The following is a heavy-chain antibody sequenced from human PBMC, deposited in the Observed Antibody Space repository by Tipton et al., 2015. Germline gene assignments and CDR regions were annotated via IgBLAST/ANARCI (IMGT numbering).Heavy chain of an antibody. J-gene: IGHJ3*02. CDR1: GASISSGYY. D-gene: IGHD4-17*01. Sequence: GLVKPSETLSLTCTVSGASISSGYYWGWIRQPPGKGLEWIGSIYHSGTTYSNPSLKSRVTISVDTSKNQFSLKLRSVTAADTALYYCARVTVDYGDYVGAFDIWGQGTMVTVSS. V-gene: IGHV4-38-2*02. CDR2: IYHSGTT. CDR3: ARVTVDYGDYVGAFDI.